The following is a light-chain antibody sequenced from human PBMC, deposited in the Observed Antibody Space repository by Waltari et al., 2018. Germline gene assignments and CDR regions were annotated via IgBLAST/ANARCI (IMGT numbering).Light chain of an antibody. V-gene: IGLV2-8*01. CDR2: AVS. CDR1: SSDVGGYNY. Sequence: QSALTQDPSASGSPGQSVTISCTGTSSDVGGYNYVAWYQQHPGKAPKLMIYAVSKRPSGVPDRFSGSKSGNTASLTVSGLQTEDEADYYCISYAGSNNYVFGTGTKVTVL. CDR3: ISYAGSNNYV. J-gene: IGLJ1*01.